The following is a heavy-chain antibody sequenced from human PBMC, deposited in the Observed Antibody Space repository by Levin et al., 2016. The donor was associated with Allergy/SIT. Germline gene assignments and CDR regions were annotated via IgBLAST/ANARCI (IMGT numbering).Heavy chain of an antibody. V-gene: IGHV1-46*01. CDR1: GYTFTSYY. D-gene: IGHD2-2*01. Sequence: ASVKVSCKASGYTFTSYYMHWVRQAPGQGLEWMGIINPSGGSTSYAQKFQGRVTMTRDTSTSTVYMELSSLRSEDTAVYYCARERCSSTSCYLYYYGMDVWGQGTTVTVSS. CDR3: ARERCSSTSCYLYYYGMDV. CDR2: INPSGGST. J-gene: IGHJ6*02.